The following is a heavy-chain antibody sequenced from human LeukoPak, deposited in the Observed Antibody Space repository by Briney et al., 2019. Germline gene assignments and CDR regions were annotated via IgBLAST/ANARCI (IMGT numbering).Heavy chain of an antibody. J-gene: IGHJ6*02. CDR3: ARQGSYNDYYYYGMDV. V-gene: IGHV5-51*01. Sequence: GESLKISCKGSGYSFTSYWIGWVRQMPGKGLEWMGIISPGDSDTRYSPSFQGQVTTSADKSISTAYLQWSSLKASDTAMYYCARQGSYNDYYYYGMDVWGQGTTVTVSS. CDR2: ISPGDSDT. CDR1: GYSFTSYW. D-gene: IGHD1-1*01.